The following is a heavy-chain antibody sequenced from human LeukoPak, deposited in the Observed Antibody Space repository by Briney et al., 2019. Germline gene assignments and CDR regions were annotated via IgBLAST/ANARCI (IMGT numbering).Heavy chain of an antibody. D-gene: IGHD6-13*01. Sequence: SETLSLTCSVSGFSISSGYYWGWIRPPPGKGLEWIGSIYHTGSTYYNPSLKSRVTISVDTSKNQFSLKLSSVTAADTAVYYCARVTIAAAGSLDYWGQGTLVTVSS. J-gene: IGHJ4*02. CDR3: ARVTIAAAGSLDY. CDR2: IYHTGST. CDR1: GFSISSGYY. V-gene: IGHV4-38-2*02.